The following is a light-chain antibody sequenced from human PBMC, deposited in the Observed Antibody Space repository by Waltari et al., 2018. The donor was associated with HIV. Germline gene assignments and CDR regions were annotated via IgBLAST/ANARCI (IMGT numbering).Light chain of an antibody. J-gene: IGLJ3*02. CDR1: XXXXQY. Sequence: SYELTQPPSVSVSPGQTARITXXXXXXXXQYXYWYQQKPGXXPVLVIYKDSERPSGLPVRFSVSSSGRTVXLTISGVQAEXEADYYCQSADSXGTYPWVFGGGTKLXVL. CDR2: KDS. V-gene: IGLV3-25*03. CDR3: QSADSXGTYPWV.